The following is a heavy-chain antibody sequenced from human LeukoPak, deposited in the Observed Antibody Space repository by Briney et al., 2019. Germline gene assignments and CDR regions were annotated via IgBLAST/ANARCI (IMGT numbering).Heavy chain of an antibody. V-gene: IGHV4-59*12. CDR1: GGSISSYY. CDR3: ARTNLGLFDY. CDR2: IYYSGST. Sequence: SETLSLTCTVSGGSISSYYWSWIRQPPGKGLEWIGYIYYSGSTNYNPSLKSRVTISVDTSKNQFSLKLSSVTAADTAVYYCARTNLGLFDYWGQGTLVTVSS. J-gene: IGHJ4*02.